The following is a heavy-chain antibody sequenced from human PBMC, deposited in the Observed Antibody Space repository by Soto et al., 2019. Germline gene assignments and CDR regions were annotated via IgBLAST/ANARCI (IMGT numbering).Heavy chain of an antibody. CDR3: ARGRGPLIDFWSGYFLPEPYMDV. V-gene: IGHV1-8*01. J-gene: IGHJ6*03. Sequence: ASVKVSCKASGYTFTSYDINWVRQATGQGLEWMGWMNPNSGNTGYAQKFQGRVTMTRNTSISTAYMELSSLRSEDTAVYYCARGRGPLIDFWSGYFLPEPYMDVWGKGTTVTVCS. CDR1: GYTFTSYD. D-gene: IGHD3-3*01. CDR2: MNPNSGNT.